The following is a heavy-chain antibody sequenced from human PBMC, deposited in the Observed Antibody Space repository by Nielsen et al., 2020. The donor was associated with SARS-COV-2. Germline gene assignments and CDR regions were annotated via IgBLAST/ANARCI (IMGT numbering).Heavy chain of an antibody. J-gene: IGHJ6*02. CDR1: GGSFSGYY. D-gene: IGHD3-10*01. CDR3: ARGLLWFGVKHYGMDV. Sequence: SKTLSLTCAVYGGSFSGYYWSWIRQPPGKGLEWIGEINHSGSTNYNPSLKSRVTISVDTSKNQFSLKLSSVTAADTAVYYCARGLLWFGVKHYGMDVWGQGTTVTVSS. CDR2: INHSGST. V-gene: IGHV4-34*01.